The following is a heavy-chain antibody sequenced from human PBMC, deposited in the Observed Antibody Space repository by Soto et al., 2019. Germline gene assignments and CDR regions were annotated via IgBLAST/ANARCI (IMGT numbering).Heavy chain of an antibody. D-gene: IGHD3-22*01. CDR2: IIPIFGTA. Sequence: SVKVSCKASGGTFSSYAISWVRQAPGQGLEWMGGIIPIFGTANYAQKFQGRVTITADESTSTAYMELSSLRSEDTAVYYCASHPYYYDSSGYYYVNWGQGTLVTVSS. J-gene: IGHJ4*02. V-gene: IGHV1-69*13. CDR3: ASHPYYYDSSGYYYVN. CDR1: GGTFSSYA.